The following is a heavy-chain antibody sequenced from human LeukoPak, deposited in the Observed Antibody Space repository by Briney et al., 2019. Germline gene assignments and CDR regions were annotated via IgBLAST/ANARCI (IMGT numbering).Heavy chain of an antibody. CDR3: AVDSSGQYYPDY. CDR1: GYTLTELS. J-gene: IGHJ4*02. CDR2: FDPEDGET. V-gene: IGHV1-24*01. Sequence: GASVKVSCKVSGYTLTELSMHWVRQAPGKGLEWMGGFDPEDGETIYAQKFQGRVTMTEDTSTDTAYMELSSLRSEDTAVYYCAVDSSGQYYPDYWGQGTLVTVSS. D-gene: IGHD3-22*01.